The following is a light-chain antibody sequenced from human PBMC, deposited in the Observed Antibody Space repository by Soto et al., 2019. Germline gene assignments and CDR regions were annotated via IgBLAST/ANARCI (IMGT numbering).Light chain of an antibody. V-gene: IGKV3-20*01. CDR1: QSFSSTY. CDR3: QQYDGLPYT. CDR2: GTS. J-gene: IGKJ2*01. Sequence: EIVLTQSPGTLSLSPGERATLSCRASQSFSSTYLAWYQQKPGEAPRLLIYGTSSRATGIPDRFSGSGSGTDFTLTISRLEPEDFAVYYCQQYDGLPYTFGQGTKVEIK.